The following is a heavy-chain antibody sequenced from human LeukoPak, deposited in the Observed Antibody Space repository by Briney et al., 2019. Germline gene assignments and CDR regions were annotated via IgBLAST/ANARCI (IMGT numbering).Heavy chain of an antibody. D-gene: IGHD3-22*01. CDR1: GGTFSSYA. CDR3: ARDGEMYYDSSGYYLPRADY. Sequence: SVKVSCKASGGTFSSYAISWVRQAPGQGLEWMGGIIPIFGTANYAQKFQGRVTITADKSTSTAYMELSSLRSEDTAVYYCARDGEMYYDSSGYYLPRADYWGQGTLVTVSS. V-gene: IGHV1-69*06. CDR2: IIPIFGTA. J-gene: IGHJ4*02.